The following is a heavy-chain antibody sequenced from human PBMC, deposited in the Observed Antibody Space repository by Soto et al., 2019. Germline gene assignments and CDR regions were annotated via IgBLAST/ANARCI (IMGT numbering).Heavy chain of an antibody. Sequence: PGGSLRLSCVASGFTFRSYEMDWLRHVPGRGLEWVAYIDETSATTHFANSVRGRFTISRDNAKNSLNLEMSSLSAEDSAVYYCAREHCRDGVCADDFDLWGQGTMVTVSS. D-gene: IGHD2-8*02. CDR2: IDETSATT. V-gene: IGHV3-48*01. J-gene: IGHJ3*01. CDR1: GFTFRSYE. CDR3: AREHCRDGVCADDFDL.